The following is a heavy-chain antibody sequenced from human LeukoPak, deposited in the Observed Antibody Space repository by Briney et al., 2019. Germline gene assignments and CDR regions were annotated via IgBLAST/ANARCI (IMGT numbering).Heavy chain of an antibody. V-gene: IGHV3-74*01. CDR3: ARDLRSVWIATTGANYFDP. J-gene: IGHJ5*02. Sequence: GGSLRLSCAASGFTLSTYWMHWVRQGPGKGLVWFSCINSDGSRTTYADSVKGRFTISRDNSKNTLYLQMNSLRAEDTAVYYCARDLRSVWIATTGANYFDPWGQGTLIIVSS. CDR2: INSDGSRT. CDR1: GFTLSTYW. D-gene: IGHD1-1*01.